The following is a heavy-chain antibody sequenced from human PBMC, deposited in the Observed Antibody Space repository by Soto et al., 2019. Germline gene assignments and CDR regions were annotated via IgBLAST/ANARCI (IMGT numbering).Heavy chain of an antibody. V-gene: IGHV4-61*01. J-gene: IGHJ5*02. CDR1: GDYVSSDSYY. CDR3: AREGGVLRLSNWLDP. CDR2: ISHSGST. Sequence: QLQLQESGPGVVKPSETLSLTCTVSGDYVSSDSYYWSWIRQPPGKRLEWIGYISHSGSTSYNPSLQSRVSMSIDTSKNQFFLELSSVTAADTAIYYCAREGGVLRLSNWLDPWGQGTLVTVSA. D-gene: IGHD3-3*01.